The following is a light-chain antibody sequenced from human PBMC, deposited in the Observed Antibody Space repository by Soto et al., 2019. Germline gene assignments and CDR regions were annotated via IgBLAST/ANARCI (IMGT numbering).Light chain of an antibody. CDR2: DVS. V-gene: IGLV2-14*01. CDR1: SSDIGGYDY. Sequence: QSALTQPASVSGSPGQSITISCTGTSSDIGGYDYVSWYQQYPGKAPKLMIYDVSNRPSGVSDHFSGSKSANTASLTISGLQAEDEADYYCNSYTTSSSLYVFGTGTKLTVL. J-gene: IGLJ1*01. CDR3: NSYTTSSSLYV.